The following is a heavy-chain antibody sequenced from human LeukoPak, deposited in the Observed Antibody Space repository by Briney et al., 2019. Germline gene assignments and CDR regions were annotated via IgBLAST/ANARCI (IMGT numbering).Heavy chain of an antibody. V-gene: IGHV4-59*01. Sequence: SETLSLTCTVSVGSISSYYWSWIRQPPGKGLEWIGYIYYSGSTNYNPSLKSRVTISVDTSKNQFSLKLSSVTAADTAVYYCAGAPAMVTGYYYYYMDVWGKGTTVTVSS. J-gene: IGHJ6*03. CDR3: AGAPAMVTGYYYYYMDV. CDR2: IYYSGST. D-gene: IGHD5-18*01. CDR1: VGSISSYY.